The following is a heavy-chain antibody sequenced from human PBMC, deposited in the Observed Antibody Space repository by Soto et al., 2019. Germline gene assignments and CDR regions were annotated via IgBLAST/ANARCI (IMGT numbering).Heavy chain of an antibody. CDR2: ISYDGSNK. D-gene: IGHD6-19*01. CDR1: GFTFSSYG. J-gene: IGHJ4*02. CDR3: AKDQSSSGWYGPDY. V-gene: IGHV3-30*18. Sequence: QVQLVESGGGVVQPGRSLRLSCAASGFTFSSYGMHWVRQAPGKGLEWVAVISYDGSNKYYADSVKSRFTISRDNSKNTLYLQMNSLRAEDTAVYYCAKDQSSSGWYGPDYWGQGTLVTVSS.